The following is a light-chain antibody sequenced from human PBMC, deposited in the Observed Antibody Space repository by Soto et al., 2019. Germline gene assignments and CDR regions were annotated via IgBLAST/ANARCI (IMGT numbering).Light chain of an antibody. J-gene: IGKJ5*01. CDR3: QQRSNWPIT. V-gene: IGKV1-5*01. CDR1: QTISNW. CDR2: DAS. Sequence: DIQMTQSPSTLSASVGDRVTITCRASQTISNWLAWYQQKPGKAPKLLIYDASNRATGIPARFSGSGSGTDFTLTISSLEPEDFAVYYCQQRSNWPITFGQGTRLEIK.